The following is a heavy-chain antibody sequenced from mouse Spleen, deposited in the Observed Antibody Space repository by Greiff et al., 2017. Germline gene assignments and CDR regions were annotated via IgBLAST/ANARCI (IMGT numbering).Heavy chain of an antibody. D-gene: IGHD2-3*01. V-gene: IGHV5-9-3*01. Sequence: EVQRVESGGGLVKPGGSLKLSCAASGFTFSSYAMSWVRQTPEKRLEWVATISSGGSYTYYPDSVKGRFTISRDNAKNTLYLQMSSLRSEDTAMYYCARQDDGYPYWYFDVWGAGTTVTVSS. CDR1: GFTFSSYA. CDR2: ISSGGSYT. CDR3: ARQDDGYPYWYFDV. J-gene: IGHJ1*01.